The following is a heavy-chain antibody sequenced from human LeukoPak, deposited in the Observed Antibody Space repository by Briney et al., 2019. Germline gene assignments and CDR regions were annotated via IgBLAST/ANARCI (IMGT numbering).Heavy chain of an antibody. V-gene: IGHV3-48*01. Sequence: PGGSLRLSCAASGFTFSSYSTNWVRQAPGKGLEWVSYISSSSSTISYADSVKGRLTISRDNAKNSLYLQMNSLRAEDTAVYYCARDSGIWYFDLWGRGTLVTVSS. D-gene: IGHD1-14*01. CDR2: ISSSSSTI. J-gene: IGHJ2*01. CDR1: GFTFSSYS. CDR3: ARDSGIWYFDL.